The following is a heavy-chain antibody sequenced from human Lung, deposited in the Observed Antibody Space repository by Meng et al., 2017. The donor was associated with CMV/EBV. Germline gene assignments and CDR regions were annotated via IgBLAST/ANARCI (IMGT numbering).Heavy chain of an antibody. CDR1: GGSVSSGSSY. J-gene: IGHJ4*02. D-gene: IGHD6-19*01. Sequence: TVSGGSVSSGSSYWSWIRQPPGKGLEWIGYTYYSGRTNYKPSLKSRVTISVDTSKNHFSLRLSAVTAADTAVYYCARKAIAVADPFDSWGQGTLVTVSS. CDR2: TYYSGRT. CDR3: ARKAIAVADPFDS. V-gene: IGHV4-61*03.